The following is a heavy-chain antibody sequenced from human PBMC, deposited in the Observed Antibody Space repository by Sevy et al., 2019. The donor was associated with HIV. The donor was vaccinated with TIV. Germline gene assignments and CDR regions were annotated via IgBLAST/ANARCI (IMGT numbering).Heavy chain of an antibody. D-gene: IGHD4-17*01. CDR2: MWFDGSNT. V-gene: IGHV3-33*01. CDR1: GFTFSTYG. Sequence: GGSPRLSCAASGFTFSTYGMHWVRQAPGKGLEWVAVMWFDGSNTYYADSVKGRFTISRDIAKNTLHLQMNSLRAEDTAVYYCARDLEFYDYGDYGPAFMPDYWGQGTLVTVSS. CDR3: ARDLEFYDYGDYGPAFMPDY. J-gene: IGHJ4*02.